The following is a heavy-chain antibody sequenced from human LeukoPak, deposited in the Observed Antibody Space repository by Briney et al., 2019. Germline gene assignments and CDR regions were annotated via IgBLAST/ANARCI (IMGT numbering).Heavy chain of an antibody. CDR1: GGTFSSYA. CDR3: ARDRGYSYYQFYMDV. CDR2: IVPFFGTT. Sequence: SVKVSCKASGGTFSSYAISWVRQAPGQGLEWMGGIVPFFGTTNYAQKFQGRVTITADKSTTTAYMELSSLRSEDTAVYYCARDRGYSYYQFYMDVWGKGTTVTVSS. J-gene: IGHJ6*03. V-gene: IGHV1-69*06. D-gene: IGHD5-24*01.